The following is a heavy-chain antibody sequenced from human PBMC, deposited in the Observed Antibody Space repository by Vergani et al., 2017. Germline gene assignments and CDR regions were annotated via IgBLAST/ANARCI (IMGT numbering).Heavy chain of an antibody. CDR1: GGSLSGYY. CDR2: VEDSGYF. V-gene: IGHV4-59*01. Sequence: QVQLQESGPGLVRPSETLSLTCTVSGGSLSGYYWNWIRQTPGEGLEWIGYVEDSGYFNYNPSLKTRVPMSSDTSHNQFSLMLSSVTVADTAVYYCAGSIVSRNPPDYFDNWGQGTLVTVSS. J-gene: IGHJ4*02. D-gene: IGHD1-14*01. CDR3: AGSIVSRNPPDYFDN.